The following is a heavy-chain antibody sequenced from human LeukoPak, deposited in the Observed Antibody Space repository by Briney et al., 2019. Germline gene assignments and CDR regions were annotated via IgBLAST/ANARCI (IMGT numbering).Heavy chain of an antibody. J-gene: IGHJ3*02. CDR2: ISSSSSTI. CDR1: VFTFSSYS. Sequence: GGSLRLSCAASVFTFSSYSMNCVRQAPGKGLEGVSYISSSSSTIYYADSVKGRFTISRDNAKNSLYLQMNSLRAEDTAVYYCARDFTYYYDSSGLDAFDIWGQGTMVTVSS. D-gene: IGHD3-22*01. V-gene: IGHV3-48*01. CDR3: ARDFTYYYDSSGLDAFDI.